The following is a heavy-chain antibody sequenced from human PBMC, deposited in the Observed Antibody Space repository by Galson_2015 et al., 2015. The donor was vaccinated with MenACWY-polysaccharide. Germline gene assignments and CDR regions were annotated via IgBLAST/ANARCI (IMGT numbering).Heavy chain of an antibody. V-gene: IGHV4-31*03. CDR1: GGSITSGPYF. D-gene: IGHD3-16*01. CDR2: ISYDGGT. CDR3: VRGGRAVSNINWFDP. J-gene: IGHJ5*02. Sequence: TLSVTCTVSGGSITSGPYFWSWIRQHPGEGLEWIASISYDGGTYYNPSLDSRVTISIDTPKNQFSLKLNSVTAADTAVYYCVRGGRAVSNINWFDPWGQGTLVTVSS.